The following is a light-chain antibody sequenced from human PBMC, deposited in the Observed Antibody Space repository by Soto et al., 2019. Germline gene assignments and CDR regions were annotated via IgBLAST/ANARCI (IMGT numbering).Light chain of an antibody. J-gene: IGLJ3*02. CDR1: SSNIGARYD. V-gene: IGLV1-40*01. Sequence: QPVLTQPPSVSGAPGQWVTIACTGSSSNIGARYDVHWYQQLPGTVPKLLIYGISNRPSGVPDRFTGSKSGTSASLAITGLQAEDEADYYCQSYDTSLSGWVFGGGTKLTVL. CDR3: QSYDTSLSGWV. CDR2: GIS.